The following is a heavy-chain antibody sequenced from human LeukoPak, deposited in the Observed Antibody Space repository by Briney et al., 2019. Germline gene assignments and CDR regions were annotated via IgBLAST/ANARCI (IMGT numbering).Heavy chain of an antibody. Sequence: GGSLRLSCAASGFTFSSYWMSWVRQAPGKGLEWVANIMQDGSEKFYVDSVKGRFTISRDNAKNSLYLRMHSLRAEDTAVYYCARDSLYQQLSSYGMDVWGQGTTVTVSS. CDR2: IMQDGSEK. J-gene: IGHJ6*02. CDR3: ARDSLYQQLSSYGMDV. D-gene: IGHD2-2*01. V-gene: IGHV3-7*01. CDR1: GFTFSSYW.